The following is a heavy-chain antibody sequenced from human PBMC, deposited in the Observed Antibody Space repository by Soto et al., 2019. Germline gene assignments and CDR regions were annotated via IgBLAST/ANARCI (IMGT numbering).Heavy chain of an antibody. CDR3: ARTYSNSIDY. CDR1: GGSSSSYY. Sequence: SETLSLTCTVAGGSSSSYYWSWIRQPPGKGLEWIGYIYYSGSTNYNPSLKSRVTISVDTSKNQFSLKLSSVTAADTAVYYCARTYSNSIDYWGQGPLVTVS. D-gene: IGHD4-4*01. J-gene: IGHJ4*02. V-gene: IGHV4-59*08. CDR2: IYYSGST.